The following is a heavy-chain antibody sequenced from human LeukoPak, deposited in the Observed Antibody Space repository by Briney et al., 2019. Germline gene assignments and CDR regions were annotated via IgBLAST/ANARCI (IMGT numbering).Heavy chain of an antibody. CDR3: AREYSSGWPYYYYGMDV. CDR2: ISWNSGSI. V-gene: IGHV3-9*01. J-gene: IGHJ6*02. D-gene: IGHD6-19*01. Sequence: GGSLRLSCAASGFTFDDYAMHWVRQAPGKGLEWVSGISWNSGSIGYADSVKGRFTISRDNAKNSLYLQMNSLRAEDTAVYYCAREYSSGWPYYYYGMDVWGQGTTVTVSS. CDR1: GFTFDDYA.